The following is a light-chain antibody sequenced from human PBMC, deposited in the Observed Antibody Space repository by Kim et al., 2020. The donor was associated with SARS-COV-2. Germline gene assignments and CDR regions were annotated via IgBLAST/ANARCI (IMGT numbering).Light chain of an antibody. Sequence: KTVTISCTGSSGSIASNYVQWYQQRPGSAPTTVIYEDNQRPSGVPDRFSGSIDSSSNSAFLTISGLKTEDEADYYCQSYDSSNPWVFGGGTQLTVL. V-gene: IGLV6-57*02. CDR2: EDN. CDR3: QSYDSSNPWV. J-gene: IGLJ3*02. CDR1: SGSIASNY.